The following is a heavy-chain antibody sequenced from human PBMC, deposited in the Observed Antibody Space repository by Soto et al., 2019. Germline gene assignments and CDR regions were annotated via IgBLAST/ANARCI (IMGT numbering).Heavy chain of an antibody. CDR2: IYYSGST. D-gene: IGHD2-8*01. V-gene: IGHV4-30-4*01. CDR1: GGSISSGDYY. CDR3: ARSMLYLNWFAP. Sequence: SETLSLTCTVSGGSISSGDYYWSWIRQPPGKGLEWIGYIYYSGSTYYNPSLKSRVTISVDTSKNQFSLKLSSVTAADTAVYYCARSMLYLNWFAPWGQGTLVTV. J-gene: IGHJ5*02.